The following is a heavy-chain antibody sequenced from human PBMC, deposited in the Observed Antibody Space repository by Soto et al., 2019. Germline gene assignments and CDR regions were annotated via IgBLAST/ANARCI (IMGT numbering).Heavy chain of an antibody. J-gene: IGHJ4*02. CDR1: GDSVSSTSTA. Sequence: TLSLTCAISGDSVSSTSTAWSWIRQSPSRGLEWLGRTYYRSNWYTDYAVSVKSRITISPDTSKNQFSLQLNSVTPEDTAVYYCARGSYYSGWVWGQGTLVTVSS. V-gene: IGHV6-1*01. CDR3: ARGSYYSGWV. D-gene: IGHD6-19*01. CDR2: TYYRSNWYT.